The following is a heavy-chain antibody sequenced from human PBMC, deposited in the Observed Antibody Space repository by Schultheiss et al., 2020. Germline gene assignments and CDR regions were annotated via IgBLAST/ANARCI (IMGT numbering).Heavy chain of an antibody. Sequence: SATLSLTCTVSGGSISSAAYYWSWIRQPPGKGLEWIGYIYTIGSTNYNPSLKSRVTISVDTSKNQFSLKLSSVTAADTAVYYCARGEGYCTNGVCLYYFDYWGQGTLVTGSS. CDR3: ARGEGYCTNGVCLYYFDY. CDR1: GGSISSAAYY. J-gene: IGHJ4*02. V-gene: IGHV4-61*08. CDR2: IYTIGST. D-gene: IGHD2-8*01.